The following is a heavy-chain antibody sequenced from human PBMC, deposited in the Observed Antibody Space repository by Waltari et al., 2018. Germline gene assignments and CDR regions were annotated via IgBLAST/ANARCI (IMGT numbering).Heavy chain of an antibody. CDR1: GGSFSGYY. CDR2: INHSGST. CDR3: ARPGAFVASRGNRFDY. V-gene: IGHV4-34*01. D-gene: IGHD1-1*01. J-gene: IGHJ4*02. Sequence: QVQLQQWGAGLLKPSETLSLTCAVYGGSFSGYYWSWIRQPPGKGLEWIGEINHSGSTNYNPSLKSRVIISVDTSKNQFSLKLSSVTAADTAVYLCARPGAFVASRGNRFDYWGQGTLVTVSS.